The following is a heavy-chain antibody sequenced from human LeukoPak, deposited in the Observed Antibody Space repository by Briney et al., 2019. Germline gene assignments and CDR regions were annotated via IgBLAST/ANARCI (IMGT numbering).Heavy chain of an antibody. Sequence: GGSLRLSCAASGFTFTSYAMSWVRQAPGKGLEWVSTISGSGGNTYYADSVKGRFTISRNNSKNTLYLQMNSLRVEDTAVYYCARGGSPRGFLGYWGQGTLVTVSS. J-gene: IGHJ4*02. CDR2: ISGSGGNT. CDR3: ARGGSPRGFLGY. D-gene: IGHD2-15*01. V-gene: IGHV3-23*01. CDR1: GFTFTSYA.